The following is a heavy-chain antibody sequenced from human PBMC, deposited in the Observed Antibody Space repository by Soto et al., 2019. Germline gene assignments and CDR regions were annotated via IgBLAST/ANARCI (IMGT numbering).Heavy chain of an antibody. Sequence: GGSLRLSCAASGFTFSSDAMHWVRQAPGKGLEWVAVISYHGSDKYYADSVKGRFTISRDNSKNTLYLQMNSLRAEDTAVYYCARSRHYYDTSDYLDYWGQGTLVTVS. D-gene: IGHD3-22*01. CDR3: ARSRHYYDTSDYLDY. J-gene: IGHJ4*02. CDR2: ISYHGSDK. V-gene: IGHV3-30-3*01. CDR1: GFTFSSDA.